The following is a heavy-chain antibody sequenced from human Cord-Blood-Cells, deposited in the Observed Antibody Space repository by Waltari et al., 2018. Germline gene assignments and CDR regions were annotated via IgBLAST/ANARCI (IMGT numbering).Heavy chain of an antibody. CDR2: RDHSGST. CDR3: ARAGAAAGRSFDY. Sequence: QVQLQQWGAGLLKPSETLSLTCAVYGGSFSGYYWSWIRQPPGKGLEWSGERDHSGSTNSNPSLKSRVPISVDTSKNQFSLKLSSVTAADTAVYYCARAGAAAGRSFDYWGQGTLVTVSS. CDR1: GGSFSGYY. D-gene: IGHD6-13*01. V-gene: IGHV4-34*01. J-gene: IGHJ4*02.